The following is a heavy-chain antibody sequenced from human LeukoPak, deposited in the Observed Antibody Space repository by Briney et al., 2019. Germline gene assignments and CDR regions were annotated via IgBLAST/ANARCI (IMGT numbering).Heavy chain of an antibody. CDR2: ISYDGSNK. J-gene: IGHJ4*02. CDR1: GFTFSSYG. D-gene: IGHD6-19*01. V-gene: IGHV3-30*18. CDR3: AKESSSGWFYFDY. Sequence: PGGSLRLSCAASGFTFSSYGMHWVRQAPGKGLEWVAVISYDGSNKYYADSVKGRFTISRDNSKNTLYLQMNSLRAEDTAVYYCAKESSSGWFYFDYWGQGTLVTVSS.